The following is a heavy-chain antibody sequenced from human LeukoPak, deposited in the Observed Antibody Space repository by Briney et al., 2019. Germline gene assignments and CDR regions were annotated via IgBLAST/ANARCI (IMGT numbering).Heavy chain of an antibody. CDR1: GFTFSSYA. D-gene: IGHD4-17*01. V-gene: IGHV3-30-3*01. CDR2: ISYDGSNK. Sequence: GGSLRLSCAASGFTFSSYAMHWVRQAPGKGLEWVAVISYDGSNKYYADSVKGRFTTSRDNSKNTLYLQMNSLRAEDTAVYYCETYGDDHDYWGQGTLVTVSS. CDR3: ETYGDDHDY. J-gene: IGHJ4*02.